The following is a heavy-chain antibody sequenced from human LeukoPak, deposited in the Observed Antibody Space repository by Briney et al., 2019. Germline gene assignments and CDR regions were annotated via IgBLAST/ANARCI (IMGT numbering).Heavy chain of an antibody. V-gene: IGHV4-38-2*02. CDR2: IYHSGST. CDR1: GGSISSYY. D-gene: IGHD4-17*01. Sequence: SETLSLTCTVSGGSISSYYWSWIRQPPGKGLERIGSIYHSGSTYYNPSLKSRVTVSVDTSKNQFSLKLSSVTAADTAVYYCARVTTVITSDWGQGTLVTVSS. CDR3: ARVTTVITSD. J-gene: IGHJ4*02.